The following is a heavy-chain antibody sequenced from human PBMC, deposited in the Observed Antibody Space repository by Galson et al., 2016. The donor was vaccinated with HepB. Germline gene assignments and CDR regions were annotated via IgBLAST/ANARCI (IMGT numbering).Heavy chain of an antibody. D-gene: IGHD3-22*01. CDR3: AKSYYEPRAMPDY. CDR2: ISYDGSNQ. Sequence: SLRLSCAASGFTFSKYAMHWVRQTPGKGLEWVAIISYDGSNQYYADSVKGRFTISRDNSQNALYLQMNSLRAEDTALYYCAKSYYEPRAMPDYWGQGTLVTVSS. V-gene: IGHV3-30*18. CDR1: GFTFSKYA. J-gene: IGHJ4*02.